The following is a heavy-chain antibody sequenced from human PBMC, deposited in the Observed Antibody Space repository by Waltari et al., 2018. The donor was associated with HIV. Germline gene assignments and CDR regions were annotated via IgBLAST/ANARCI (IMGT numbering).Heavy chain of an antibody. Sequence: QLHLQQSGPGLVNPSETLSLSCTVSGGSISRRNYYWGWIRQPPGMGLEWIGSIYYSGRTYYNRSLKSRVTVSVDTSRAQFSLKLYSVTAADTAVYYCTSGGVGSTEDFYYGMDVWGQGTTVTVSS. J-gene: IGHJ6*02. D-gene: IGHD1-26*01. CDR3: TSGGVGSTEDFYYGMDV. CDR1: GGSISRRNYY. V-gene: IGHV4-39*01. CDR2: IYYSGRT.